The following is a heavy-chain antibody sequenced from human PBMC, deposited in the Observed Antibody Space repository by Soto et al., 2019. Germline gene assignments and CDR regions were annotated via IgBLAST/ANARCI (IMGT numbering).Heavy chain of an antibody. D-gene: IGHD3-10*01. V-gene: IGHV3-33*01. CDR3: ARDADYYGSGSYYYYYGMDV. CDR2: IWYDGSNK. J-gene: IGHJ6*02. CDR1: GFTFSSYG. Sequence: LSLTCAASGFTFSSYGMHWVRQAPGKGLEWVAVIWYDGSNKYYADSVKGRFTISRDNSKNTLYLQMNSLRAEDTAVYYCARDADYYGSGSYYYYYGMDVWGQGTTVTVSS.